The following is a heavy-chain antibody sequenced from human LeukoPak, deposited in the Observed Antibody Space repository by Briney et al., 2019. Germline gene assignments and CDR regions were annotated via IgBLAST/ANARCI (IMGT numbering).Heavy chain of an antibody. Sequence: SETLSLTCTVSGGSISSGSYYWGWIRQPPGKGLEWIGSIYYSGTTYYNPSLKSRVTISVDTSKNQFSLKLSSVTAADTAVYHCATHMLSDNWFDPWGQGTLVTVSS. CDR2: IYYSGTT. CDR1: GGSISSGSYY. V-gene: IGHV4-39*01. J-gene: IGHJ5*02. D-gene: IGHD2-8*01. CDR3: ATHMLSDNWFDP.